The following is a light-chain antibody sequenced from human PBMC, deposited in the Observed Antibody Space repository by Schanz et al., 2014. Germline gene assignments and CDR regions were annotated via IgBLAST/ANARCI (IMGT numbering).Light chain of an antibody. J-gene: IGLJ3*02. V-gene: IGLV2-8*01. CDR1: SSDVGGHDY. CDR3: QSYDSSLSGSV. Sequence: QSVLTQPPSVSGSPGQSVTISCTGTSSDVGGHDYVSWYQHHPGKAPKVMIYQVTKRPSGVPDRFSGSKSGNTASLTISGLQAEDEADYHCQSYDSSLSGSVFGGGTKVTVL. CDR2: QVT.